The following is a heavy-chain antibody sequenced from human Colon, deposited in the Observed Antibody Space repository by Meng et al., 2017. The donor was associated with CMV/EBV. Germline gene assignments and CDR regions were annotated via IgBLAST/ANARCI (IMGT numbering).Heavy chain of an antibody. CDR3: ARARSTSNHGMDV. D-gene: IGHD1-1*01. J-gene: IGHJ6*02. CDR2: ISYDGSNK. Sequence: GGSLRLSCAASGFTFSSYAMHWVRQAPGKGLEWVAVISYDGSNKYYADSVKGRFTISRDNSKNTLYLQMNSLRAEDTAVYYCARARSTSNHGMDVWGQGNTVTVSS. V-gene: IGHV3-30-3*01. CDR1: GFTFSSYA.